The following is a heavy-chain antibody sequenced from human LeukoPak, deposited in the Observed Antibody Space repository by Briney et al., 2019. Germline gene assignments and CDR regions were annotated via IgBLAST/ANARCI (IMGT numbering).Heavy chain of an antibody. V-gene: IGHV3-23*01. Sequence: GGSLRLSCAASGFTFSRYWMSWVRQVPGKGLEWVSAISGSGGSTYYADSVKGRFTISRDNSKTTLYLQMNSLRAEDTAVYYCVKTDKLSSGWYRNFDYWGQGTLVTVSS. D-gene: IGHD6-19*01. J-gene: IGHJ4*02. CDR1: GFTFSRYW. CDR2: ISGSGGST. CDR3: VKTDKLSSGWYRNFDY.